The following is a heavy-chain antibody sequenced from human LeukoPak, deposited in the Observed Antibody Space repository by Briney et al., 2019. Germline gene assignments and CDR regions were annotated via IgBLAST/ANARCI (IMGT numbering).Heavy chain of an antibody. Sequence: GGSLRLSCAASGFTFSSLWMHWVRQAPGKGLVWVSRINSDGKITIYADSVKGRFTVSRDNSKNTLYLQVNSLRAEDTAVYYCAKGGKWDVTPFDYWGQGTLVTVSS. D-gene: IGHD1-26*01. J-gene: IGHJ4*02. V-gene: IGHV3-74*01. CDR2: INSDGKIT. CDR1: GFTFSSLW. CDR3: AKGGKWDVTPFDY.